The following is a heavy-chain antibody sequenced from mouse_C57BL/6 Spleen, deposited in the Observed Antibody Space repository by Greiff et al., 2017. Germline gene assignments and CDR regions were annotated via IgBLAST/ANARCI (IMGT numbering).Heavy chain of an antibody. Sequence: QVQLQQPGAELVRPGTSVKLSCKASGYTFTSYWMHWVKQRPGQGLEWIGVIDPSDSYTNYNQKFKGKATLTVDTSSSTAYMQLSSLTSEDSAVYYGAQKDYDGPFAYWGQGTLVTVSA. CDR2: IDPSDSYT. CDR1: GYTFTSYW. J-gene: IGHJ3*01. D-gene: IGHD2-3*01. V-gene: IGHV1-59*01. CDR3: AQKDYDGPFAY.